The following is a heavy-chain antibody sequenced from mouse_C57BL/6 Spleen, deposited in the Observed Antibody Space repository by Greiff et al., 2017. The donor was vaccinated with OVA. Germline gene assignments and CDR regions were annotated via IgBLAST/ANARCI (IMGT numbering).Heavy chain of an antibody. V-gene: IGHV10-1*01. Sequence: EVKLQESGGGLVQPKGSLKLSCAASGFSFNTYAMNWVRQAPGKGLEWVARIRSKSNNYATYYADSVKDRFTISRDDSESMLYLQMNNLKTEDTAMYYCVTGYYAPYYFDYWGQGTTLTVSS. CDR2: IRSKSNNYAT. CDR1: GFSFNTYA. D-gene: IGHD1-1*01. CDR3: VTGYYAPYYFDY. J-gene: IGHJ2*01.